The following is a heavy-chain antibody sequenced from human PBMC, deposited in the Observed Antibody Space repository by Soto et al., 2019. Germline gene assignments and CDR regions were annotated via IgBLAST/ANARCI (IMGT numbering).Heavy chain of an antibody. J-gene: IGHJ6*02. CDR3: ATEPHAVAGLTYYYYGMDV. Sequence: QVQLVQSGAEVKKPGSSVKVSCKASGGTFSSYAISWVRQAPGQGLEWMGGIIPIFGTANYAPKFQGRVTITADKSRITAYMELSRLGSEDTAVYYCATEPHAVAGLTYYYYGMDVWGQGTTVTVSS. V-gene: IGHV1-69*06. CDR1: GGTFSSYA. D-gene: IGHD6-19*01. CDR2: IIPIFGTA.